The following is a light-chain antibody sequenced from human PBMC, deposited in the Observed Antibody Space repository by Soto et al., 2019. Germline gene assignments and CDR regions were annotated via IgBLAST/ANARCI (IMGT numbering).Light chain of an antibody. CDR2: DAS. Sequence: VMTQSPATLSVSPGERATLSCGASQSISTHLVWYQQKPGQSPRLLIYDASTRATGIPARFSGSGSGTEFTLTISSLQSEDFAVYYCQQYHYWWTFGQGTKVDIK. CDR3: QQYHYWWT. V-gene: IGKV3-15*01. J-gene: IGKJ1*01. CDR1: QSISTH.